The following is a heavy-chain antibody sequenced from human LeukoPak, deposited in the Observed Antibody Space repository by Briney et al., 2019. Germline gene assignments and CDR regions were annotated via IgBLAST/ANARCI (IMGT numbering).Heavy chain of an antibody. Sequence: ASVKVSCKASGYTFTSYGINWVRQAPGPGLEWMGWISAYNGNTNYAQKLHGRVTMTTDTSTSTAYMELRSLRSDDTAVYYCARAYCGGDCYPKPHYYFDYWGQGTLVTVSS. D-gene: IGHD2-21*02. CDR3: ARAYCGGDCYPKPHYYFDY. V-gene: IGHV1-18*01. J-gene: IGHJ4*02. CDR1: GYTFTSYG. CDR2: ISAYNGNT.